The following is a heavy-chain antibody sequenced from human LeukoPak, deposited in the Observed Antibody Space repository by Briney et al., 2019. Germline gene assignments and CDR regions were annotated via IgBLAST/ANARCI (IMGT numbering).Heavy chain of an antibody. CDR1: GYTFTSYY. J-gene: IGHJ6*02. CDR3: ARDRLTDYYGSGSYGMDV. CDR2: INPSGGST. D-gene: IGHD3-10*01. Sequence: GASVKVSCKASGYTFTSYYMHWVRQAPGQGLEWMGIINPSGGSTSYAQKFQGRVTMTRDTSTSTVYMELSSLRSEDTAVYYCARDRLTDYYGSGSYGMDVWGQGTTVTVSS. V-gene: IGHV1-46*01.